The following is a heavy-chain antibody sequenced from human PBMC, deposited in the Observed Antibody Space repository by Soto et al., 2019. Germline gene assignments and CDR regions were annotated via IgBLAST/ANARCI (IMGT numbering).Heavy chain of an antibody. D-gene: IGHD3-22*01. CDR3: ARDPSNSSGYYQFFDY. CDR1: GYTFTNHG. J-gene: IGHJ4*02. Sequence: QVQLVQSGAEVKKLGASVKVSCKASGYTFTNHGISWMRQAPGQGLEWMGWISAYNGDTKYAQNFQGRVTMTTDSSTSTAYMELRSLRSDDTAVYYCARDPSNSSGYYQFFDYWGQGTLVTVSS. V-gene: IGHV1-18*01. CDR2: ISAYNGDT.